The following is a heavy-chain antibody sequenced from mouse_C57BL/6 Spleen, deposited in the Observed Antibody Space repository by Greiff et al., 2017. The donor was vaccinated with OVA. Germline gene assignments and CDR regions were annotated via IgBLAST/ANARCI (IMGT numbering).Heavy chain of an antibody. V-gene: IGHV1-26*01. CDR1: GYTFTDYY. CDR2: INPNNGGT. Sequence: EVKLQQSGPELVKPGASVKISCKASGYTFTDYYMNWVKQSHGKSLEWIGDINPNNGGTSYNQKFKGKATLTVDKSSSTAYMELRSLTSEDSAVYYCARCIVATSYFDYWGQGTTLTVSS. CDR3: ARCIVATSYFDY. D-gene: IGHD1-1*01. J-gene: IGHJ2*01.